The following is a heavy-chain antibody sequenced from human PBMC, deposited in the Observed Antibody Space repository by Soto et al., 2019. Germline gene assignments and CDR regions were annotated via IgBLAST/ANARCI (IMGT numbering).Heavy chain of an antibody. CDR3: ARSPGYYFDY. Sequence: PSETLSLTCTVSGGSIGSGGYYWSWIRQHPGKGLEWIGYIYYSGITYYNPSLKSRVTTSVDTSKNQFSLKLSSVTAADTAVYYCARSPGYYFDYWGQGTLVTVS. J-gene: IGHJ4*02. CDR2: IYYSGIT. CDR1: GGSIGSGGYY. V-gene: IGHV4-31*03.